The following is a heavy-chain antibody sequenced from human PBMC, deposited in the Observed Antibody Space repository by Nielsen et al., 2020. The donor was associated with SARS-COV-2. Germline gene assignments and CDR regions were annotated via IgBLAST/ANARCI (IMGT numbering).Heavy chain of an antibody. Sequence: GSLRLSCTVSGGSISGSSNYWGWIRQPPGKGLEWIGNVYYSGSNYYNPSLKSRVTISVDTSKNQFSLRLNSVTAADTAVYYCARVKEQWLVQSYYFDSWGQGTLVTVSS. CDR2: VYYSGSN. CDR3: ARVKEQWLVQSYYFDS. J-gene: IGHJ4*02. D-gene: IGHD6-19*01. CDR1: GGSISGSSNY. V-gene: IGHV4-39*07.